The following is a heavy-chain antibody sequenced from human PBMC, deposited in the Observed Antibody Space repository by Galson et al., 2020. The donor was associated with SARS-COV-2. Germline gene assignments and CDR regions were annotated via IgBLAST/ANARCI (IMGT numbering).Heavy chain of an antibody. CDR1: GFTFSDYY. Sequence: PGGSLRLSCAASGFTFSDYYMSWIRQAPGTGLEWVSYISSNGSTIYYVDSVKGRFTISRDNAKNSLYLQMNSLRAEDTAVYYCARDQIVVVPAAPRGSANYYYGMDVWGQGTTVTVSS. D-gene: IGHD2-2*01. V-gene: IGHV3-11*01. J-gene: IGHJ6*02. CDR3: ARDQIVVVPAAPRGSANYYYGMDV. CDR2: ISSNGSTI.